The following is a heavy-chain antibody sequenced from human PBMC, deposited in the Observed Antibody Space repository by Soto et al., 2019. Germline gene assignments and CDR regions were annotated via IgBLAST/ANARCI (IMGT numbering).Heavy chain of an antibody. CDR1: GFTFSSYG. V-gene: IGHV3-33*01. J-gene: IGHJ4*02. CDR3: AREEGVVARAFDF. D-gene: IGHD2-15*01. Sequence: QVQLVESGGGVVQPGRSLRLSCSVSGFTFSSYGMHWVRQAPGKGLEWVAIIWHDGSNKYYADSVKGRFTISRDNSKSTLFLQVDSLRAEDTAVYYCAREEGVVARAFDFWGQGTLVTVSS. CDR2: IWHDGSNK.